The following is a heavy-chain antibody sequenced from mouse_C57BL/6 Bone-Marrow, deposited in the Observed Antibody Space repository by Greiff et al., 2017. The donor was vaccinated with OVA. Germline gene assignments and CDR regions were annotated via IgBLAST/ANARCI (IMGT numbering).Heavy chain of an antibody. CDR1: GYAFSSSW. J-gene: IGHJ2*01. V-gene: IGHV1-82*01. D-gene: IGHD2-3*01. Sequence: VQLQQSGPELVKPGASVKISCKASGYAFSSSWMNWVKQRPGKGLEWIGRIYPGDGDTNYNGKFKGKATLTADKSYSTAYMQLSSLTSEDSAVYFCARHEDGYYASYFDYWGQGTTLTVSS. CDR3: ARHEDGYYASYFDY. CDR2: IYPGDGDT.